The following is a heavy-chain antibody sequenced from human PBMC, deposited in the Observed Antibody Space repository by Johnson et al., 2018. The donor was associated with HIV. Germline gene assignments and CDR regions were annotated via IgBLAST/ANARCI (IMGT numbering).Heavy chain of an antibody. CDR1: GFSVSANY. Sequence: VQLVESGGGLVQPGGSQRLSCAASGFSVSANYMSWVRQAPGKGLEWVSVIYSGGSTYYADSVKGRFIISRANSKNTLNLQMNSLGAEDTAVYYCARGIAAAAMTLHAFYIWGQGAVVTVPS. V-gene: IGHV3-66*01. CDR2: IYSGGST. CDR3: ARGIAAAAMTLHAFYI. D-gene: IGHD6-13*01. J-gene: IGHJ3*02.